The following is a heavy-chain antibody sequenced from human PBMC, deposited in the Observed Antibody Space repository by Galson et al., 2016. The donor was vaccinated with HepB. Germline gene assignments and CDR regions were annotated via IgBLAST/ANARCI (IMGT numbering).Heavy chain of an antibody. D-gene: IGHD2/OR15-2a*01. J-gene: IGHJ4*02. CDR1: GFTFSSFW. V-gene: IGHV3-7*01. Sequence: SCAASGFTFSSFWMTWVRQAPGKGLEWVASIKQDGSDKYYVDSVKGRFTISRDNAKNSLYLRMNSLRAEDTAVYYCATDFSNWGQGTLVTVSS. CDR3: ATDFSN. CDR2: IKQDGSDK.